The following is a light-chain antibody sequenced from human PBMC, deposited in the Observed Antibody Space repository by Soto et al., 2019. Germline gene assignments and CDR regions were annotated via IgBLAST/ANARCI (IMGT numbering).Light chain of an antibody. Sequence: QSVLTQPASVSASPGQSITISCTGTSSDIGAYDYVSWYQHNPGKAPKLMIYEVSHRPSGISHRFSASKSGNTASRTISGLQAEDEADYYCSSYTTRGTLNYVFGSGTKVTVL. CDR3: SSYTTRGTLNYV. CDR2: EVS. V-gene: IGLV2-14*01. J-gene: IGLJ1*01. CDR1: SSDIGAYDY.